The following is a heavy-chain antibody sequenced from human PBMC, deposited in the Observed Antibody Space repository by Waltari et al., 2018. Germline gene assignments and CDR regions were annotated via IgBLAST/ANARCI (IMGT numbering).Heavy chain of an antibody. D-gene: IGHD6-6*01. CDR1: GYTSARYD. J-gene: IGHJ5*02. V-gene: IGHV1-8*01. CDR3: ARDLGRVIAARRYNWFDP. Sequence: QVQLVQSGAEVKKPGASVTVSCRASGYTSARYDINRVRQATGQGLEWMGWMNPNIANTDYAQKFQGRVTMTRNTSISTAYMELSSLRSEDTAVYYCARDLGRVIAARRYNWFDPWGQGTLVTVSS. CDR2: MNPNIANT.